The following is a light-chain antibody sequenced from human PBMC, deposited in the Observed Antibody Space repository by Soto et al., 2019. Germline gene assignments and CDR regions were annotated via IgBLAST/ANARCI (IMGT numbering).Light chain of an antibody. CDR1: SSDVGGYNY. CDR2: EVS. Sequence: QSALTRPPSASGSPGQSVTISCTGTSSDVGGYNYVSWYQQHPGKAPKLVIYEVSERPSGVPDRFSGSKSGNTASLTVSGLQAEDEADYYCSSYAGSNNFVFGTGTKLTVL. V-gene: IGLV2-8*01. CDR3: SSYAGSNNFV. J-gene: IGLJ1*01.